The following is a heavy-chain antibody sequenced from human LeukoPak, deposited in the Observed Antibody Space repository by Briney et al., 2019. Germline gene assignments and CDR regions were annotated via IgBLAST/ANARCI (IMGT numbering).Heavy chain of an antibody. V-gene: IGHV5-51*01. CDR1: GYNFPIYW. D-gene: IGHD1-26*01. CDR3: VRGRAWFDH. CDR2: IYPADSDT. J-gene: IGHJ5*02. Sequence: GESLKISCETSGYNFPIYWIGWVRQMPGKGLEWMGIIYPADSDTRYSPSFQGQVTISADKSTSSAYLQWSSLKASDSAMYYCVRGRAWFDHWGQGTQVIVSS.